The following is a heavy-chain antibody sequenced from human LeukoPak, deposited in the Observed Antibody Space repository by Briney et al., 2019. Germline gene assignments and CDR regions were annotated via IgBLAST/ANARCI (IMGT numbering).Heavy chain of an antibody. Sequence: SSVKVSCTASVYTFTSYSISWVRQAPGQGLEWMGWISAYNGNTNYAQKLHGRVTMTTDTSTSTAYMELRSLRSDDTAVYYCARNGGSPGYYDFWSGYYTDYWGQGTLVTVSS. V-gene: IGHV1-18*01. CDR1: VYTFTSYS. D-gene: IGHD3-3*01. CDR3: ARNGGSPGYYDFWSGYYTDY. CDR2: ISAYNGNT. J-gene: IGHJ4*02.